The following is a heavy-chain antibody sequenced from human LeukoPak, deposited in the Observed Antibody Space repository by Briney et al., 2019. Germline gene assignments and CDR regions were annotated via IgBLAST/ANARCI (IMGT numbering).Heavy chain of an antibody. D-gene: IGHD1-20*01. J-gene: IGHJ4*02. CDR1: GFTFSSYA. CDR3: ARDPFITGTPGYFDY. CDR2: ISYDGSNK. Sequence: GGSLRLSCAASGFTFSSYAMHWVRQAPGKGLEWVAVISYDGSNKYYADSVKGRFTISRDHSKNTLYLQMNSLRAEDTAVYYCARDPFITGTPGYFDYWGQGTLVTVSS. V-gene: IGHV3-30*01.